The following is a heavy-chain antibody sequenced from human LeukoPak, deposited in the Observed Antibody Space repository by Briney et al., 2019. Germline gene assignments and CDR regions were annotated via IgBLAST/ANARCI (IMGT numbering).Heavy chain of an antibody. CDR1: DGSISSYY. V-gene: IGHV4-59*01. CDR3: ARVLGYGSGSCVDY. D-gene: IGHD3-10*01. CDR2: IYYSGST. Sequence: PSETLSLTCTVSDGSISSYYWSWIRQPPGKGLEWIGYIYYSGSTNYNPSLKSRVTISVDTSKNQFSLKLSSVTAADTAVYYCARVLGYGSGSCVDYWGQGTLVTVSS. J-gene: IGHJ4*02.